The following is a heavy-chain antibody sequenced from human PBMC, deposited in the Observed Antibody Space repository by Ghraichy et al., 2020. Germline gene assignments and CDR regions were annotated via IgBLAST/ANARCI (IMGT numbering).Heavy chain of an antibody. J-gene: IGHJ4*02. CDR2: ISSSGSTI. Sequence: GGSLRLSCAASGFTFSDYYMSWIRQAPGKGLEWVSYISSSGSTIYYADSVKGRFTISRDNAKNSLYLQMNSLRAEDTAVYYCARDDYYYDISLPQPLRYWGQGTLVTVSS. CDR1: GFTFSDYY. V-gene: IGHV3-11*01. D-gene: IGHD3-22*01. CDR3: ARDDYYYDISLPQPLRY.